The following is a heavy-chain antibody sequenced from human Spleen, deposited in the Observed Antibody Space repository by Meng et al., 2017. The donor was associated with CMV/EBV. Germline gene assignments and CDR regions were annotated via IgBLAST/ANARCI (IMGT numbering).Heavy chain of an antibody. CDR3: ARDNNWGPDY. V-gene: IGHV1-69*05. CDR2: IIPVFRTT. CDR1: GGTFSNYG. D-gene: IGHD7-27*01. J-gene: IGHJ4*02. Sequence: SCQASGGTFSNYGSIWVRQAPGQGLEWIGGIIPVFRTTHYAQNFQGRVTITTDDSASTTYMELNSLKFDDTAFYYCARDNNWGPDYWGQGTLVTVSS.